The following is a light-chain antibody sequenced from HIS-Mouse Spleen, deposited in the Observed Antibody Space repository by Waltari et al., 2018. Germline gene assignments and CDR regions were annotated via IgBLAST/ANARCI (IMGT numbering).Light chain of an antibody. CDR1: QRVSSSY. Sequence: EIVMTQSPATLSLSPGERATLSCRASQRVSSSYLSWYQQKPGQAPRLLIYGASTRATGIPARFSGSGSGTDFTLTISSLQPEDFAVYYCQQDYNLPPTFGQGTKLEIK. V-gene: IGKV3D-7*01. CDR2: GAS. J-gene: IGKJ2*01. CDR3: QQDYNLPPT.